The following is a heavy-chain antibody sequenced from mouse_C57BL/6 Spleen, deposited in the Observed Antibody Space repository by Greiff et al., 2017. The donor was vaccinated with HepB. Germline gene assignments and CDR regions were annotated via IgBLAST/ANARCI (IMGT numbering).Heavy chain of an antibody. V-gene: IGHV1-76*01. J-gene: IGHJ2*01. CDR2: IYPGSGNT. D-gene: IGHD1-1*01. CDR3: ARLLRYFDY. Sequence: VKLVESGAELVRPGASVKLSCKASGYTFTDYYINWVKQRPGQGLEWIARIYPGSGNTYYNEKFKGKATLTAEKSSSTAYMQLSSLTSEDSAVYFCARLLRYFDYWGQGTTLTVSS. CDR1: GYTFTDYY.